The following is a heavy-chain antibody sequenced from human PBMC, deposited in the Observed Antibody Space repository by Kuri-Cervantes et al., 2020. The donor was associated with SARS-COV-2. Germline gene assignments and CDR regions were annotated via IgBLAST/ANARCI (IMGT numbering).Heavy chain of an antibody. V-gene: IGHV3-74*01. D-gene: IGHD3-3*01. CDR2: INSDGSST. Sequence: GGSLRLSCAASGLPFSSYWMHWVRQAPGKGLVWVSRINSDGSSTSYADSVKGRFTISRDNAKNTLYLQMNSLRAEDTAVYYCARALDGVVTRYDYYYGMDVWGQGTAVTVSS. CDR3: ARALDGVVTRYDYYYGMDV. CDR1: GLPFSSYW. J-gene: IGHJ6*02.